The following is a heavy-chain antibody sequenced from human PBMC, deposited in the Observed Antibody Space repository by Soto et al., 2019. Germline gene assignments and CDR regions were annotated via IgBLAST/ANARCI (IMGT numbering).Heavy chain of an antibody. V-gene: IGHV3-33*01. CDR2: IWYDGSNK. Sequence: GGSLRLSCAASGFTFSSYGMHWVRQAPGKGLEWVAVIWYDGSNKYYADSVKGRFTISRDNSKNTLYLQMNSLRAEDTAVYYCARGSIAAPYYYYGMDVWGQGTTVTVSS. CDR1: GFTFSSYG. D-gene: IGHD6-6*01. J-gene: IGHJ6*02. CDR3: ARGSIAAPYYYYGMDV.